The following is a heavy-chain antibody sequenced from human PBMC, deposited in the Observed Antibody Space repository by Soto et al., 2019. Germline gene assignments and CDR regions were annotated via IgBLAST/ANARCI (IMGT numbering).Heavy chain of an antibody. CDR2: IYYSGST. Sequence: SETLSLTCTVSGGSISSYYWSWIRQPPGKGLEWIGYIYYSGSTNYNPSLKSRVTISVDTSKNQFSLKLSSVTAADTAVYYCARGRTAPVPERGGLFDDWGQGTLVTVSS. D-gene: IGHD2-2*01. V-gene: IGHV4-59*12. CDR1: GGSISSYY. CDR3: ARGRTAPVPERGGLFDD. J-gene: IGHJ4*02.